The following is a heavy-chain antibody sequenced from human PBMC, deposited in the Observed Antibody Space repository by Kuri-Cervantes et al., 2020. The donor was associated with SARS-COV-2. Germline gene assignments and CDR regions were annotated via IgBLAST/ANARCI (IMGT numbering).Heavy chain of an antibody. D-gene: IGHD2-21*02. V-gene: IGHV4-30-2*01. J-gene: IGHJ4*02. CDR3: ARVVVTATYYFDC. CDR1: GGSISSGGYS. CDR2: IYHSGSA. Sequence: SETLSLTCTVSGGSISSGGYSWSWVRQLPGKGLEWIGYIYHSGSAYYNPSLKSRVTISVDRSKNQFSLRLTSVTAADTAVYYCARVVVTATYYFDCWGQGTLVTVSS.